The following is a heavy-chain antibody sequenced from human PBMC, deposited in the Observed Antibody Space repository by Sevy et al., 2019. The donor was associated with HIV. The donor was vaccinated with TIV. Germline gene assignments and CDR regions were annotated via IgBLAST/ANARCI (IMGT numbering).Heavy chain of an antibody. Sequence: GESLKISCTASRFTFTNNPMSWVRQAPGKGLEWVSAIRVGGGSIYYADSVKGRFTISRDTSNNKVYLQMDSLRAEDTAVYYCAAEYSYGYEYWGQGTLVTVSS. D-gene: IGHD5-18*01. CDR2: IRVGGGSI. CDR3: AAEYSYGYEY. J-gene: IGHJ4*02. CDR1: RFTFTNNP. V-gene: IGHV3-23*01.